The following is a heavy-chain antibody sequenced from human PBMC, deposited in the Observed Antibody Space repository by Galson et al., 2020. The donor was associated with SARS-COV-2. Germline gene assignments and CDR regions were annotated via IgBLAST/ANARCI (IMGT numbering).Heavy chain of an antibody. J-gene: IGHJ4*02. Sequence: GGSLRLSCAASGSAFSTYVMTWVRHTPGKGLEYVSSISANGESTTYADSVKGRSTISRDNSKNILYLQMDSLRAEDTAVYDCGKVDIGTYSSSGHNYLDYWGQGTLVTVSS. V-gene: IGHV3-23*01. D-gene: IGHD6-13*01. CDR3: GKVDIGTYSSSGHNYLDY. CDR1: GSAFSTYV. CDR2: ISANGEST.